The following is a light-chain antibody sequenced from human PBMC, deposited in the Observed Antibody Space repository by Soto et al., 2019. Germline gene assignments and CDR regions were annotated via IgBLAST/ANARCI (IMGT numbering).Light chain of an antibody. CDR1: QGISNF. V-gene: IGKV1-27*01. CDR2: AAS. J-gene: IGKJ5*01. Sequence: DIQMTQSPSSLSASVGDRVTITCRASQGISNFLAWYQQKPGKVPKLLISAASTLQSGVPSRFSGSGSGTDFTLTITSPQPEDVATYYCQKYSRVITFGQGTRLEI. CDR3: QKYSRVIT.